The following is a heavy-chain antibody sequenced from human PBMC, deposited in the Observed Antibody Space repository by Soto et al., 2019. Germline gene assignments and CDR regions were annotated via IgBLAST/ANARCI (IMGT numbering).Heavy chain of an antibody. CDR1: GFTFSSYS. Sequence: TGGSLRLSCAASGFTFSSYSMNWVRQAPGKGLEWVSAIGSAGDTYYPGSVKGRFTISRENAKNSLYLQMNSLRAGDTAVYYCARGYGDYVEGPFDPWGQGTLVTVSS. CDR2: IGSAGDT. J-gene: IGHJ5*02. D-gene: IGHD4-17*01. V-gene: IGHV3-13*01. CDR3: ARGYGDYVEGPFDP.